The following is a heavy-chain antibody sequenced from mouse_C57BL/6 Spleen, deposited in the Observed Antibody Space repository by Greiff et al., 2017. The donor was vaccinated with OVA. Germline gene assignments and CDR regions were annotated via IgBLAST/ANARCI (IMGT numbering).Heavy chain of an antibody. J-gene: IGHJ3*01. CDR1: GYTFTSYG. CDR3: AREGDYDLAWFAY. V-gene: IGHV1-81*01. CDR2: IYPRSGNT. Sequence: QVQLQQSGAELARPGASVKLSCKASGYTFTSYGISWVKQSTGQGLEWIGEIYPRSGNTYYNEKFKGKATLTADKSSSTAYMELRSLTSEDSAVYFCAREGDYDLAWFAYWGQGTLVTVSA. D-gene: IGHD2-4*01.